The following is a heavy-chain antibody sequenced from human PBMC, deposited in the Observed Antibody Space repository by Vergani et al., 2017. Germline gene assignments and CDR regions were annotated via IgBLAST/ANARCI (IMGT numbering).Heavy chain of an antibody. CDR2: INHSGST. CDR1: GGSFSGYY. Sequence: QVQLQQWGAGLLKPSETLSLTCAVYGGSFSGYYWSWIRQPPGKGLEWIGEINHSGSTNYNPSLKSRVTIAVDTSKNQFSLKLSSVTATDTAVYYCARDRDYYGSGSFDYWGQGTLVTVSS. J-gene: IGHJ4*02. CDR3: ARDRDYYGSGSFDY. V-gene: IGHV4-34*01. D-gene: IGHD3-10*01.